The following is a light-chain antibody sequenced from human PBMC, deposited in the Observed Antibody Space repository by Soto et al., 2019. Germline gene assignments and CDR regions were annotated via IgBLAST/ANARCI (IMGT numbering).Light chain of an antibody. Sequence: ETVTTQSLVTLSVSPGERATLSCRASQSVSSTYLAWYQQKPGQAPRLLIYGASSRATGIPDRFSGSGSGTDFTLTISRLEPEDFAVYYCQQYRTFGQGTKVDIK. V-gene: IGKV3-20*01. CDR1: QSVSSTY. CDR3: QQYRT. CDR2: GAS. J-gene: IGKJ1*01.